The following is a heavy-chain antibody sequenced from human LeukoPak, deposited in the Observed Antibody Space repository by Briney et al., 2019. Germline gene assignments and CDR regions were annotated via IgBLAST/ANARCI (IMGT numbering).Heavy chain of an antibody. CDR3: ARGGGYSSSSRSYYYYGMDV. D-gene: IGHD6-6*01. CDR2: INHSVST. V-gene: IGHV4-34*01. Sequence: PSETLCLTCAVYGGSFSGCYWSWIRQPPGKALEWIGEINHSVSTNYNPSLKSRVTISVDTSKNQFSLKLSSVTAADTAVYYCARGGGYSSSSRSYYYYGMDVWGQGTTVTVSS. J-gene: IGHJ6*02. CDR1: GGSFSGCY.